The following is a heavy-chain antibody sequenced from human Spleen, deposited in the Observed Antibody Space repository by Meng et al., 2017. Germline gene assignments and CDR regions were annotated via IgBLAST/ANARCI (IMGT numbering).Heavy chain of an antibody. V-gene: IGHV4-4*02. D-gene: IGHD3-10*01. J-gene: IGHJ1*01. CDR1: GGSITNHNW. CDR2: IPQRGSS. CDR3: LRGSGGSV. Sequence: QVQLQESGPGLVKPSGTLSLTCAVSGGSITNHNWWAWVRQPPGKGVEWIGEIPQRGSSAYNPTLKSRVSMSIDKSKNQFSLKLTSVTAADTAVYHCLRGSGGSVWGQGTLVTVSS.